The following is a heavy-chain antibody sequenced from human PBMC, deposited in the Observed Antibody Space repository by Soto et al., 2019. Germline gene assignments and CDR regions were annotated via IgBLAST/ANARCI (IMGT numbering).Heavy chain of an antibody. D-gene: IGHD3-22*01. CDR2: ISAYNGNT. J-gene: IGHJ1*01. CDR1: GYTFTSYG. CDR3: ARAVDYYDSSGYYTHEYFHH. V-gene: IGHV1-18*01. Sequence: GASVKVSCKASGYTFTSYGISWVRQAPGQGLEWMGWISAYNGNTNYAQKLQGRVTMTTDTSTSTAYMELRSLRSDDTAVYYCARAVDYYDSSGYYTHEYFHHWGQGTLVTVPQ.